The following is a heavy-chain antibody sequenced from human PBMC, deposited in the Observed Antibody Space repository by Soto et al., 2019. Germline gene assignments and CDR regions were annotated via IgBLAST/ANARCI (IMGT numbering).Heavy chain of an antibody. D-gene: IGHD6-6*01. CDR2: ISGSDDST. V-gene: IGHV3-23*01. Sequence: EVQLLESGGGLVQPGASLRLSCAASGFTFSSYAMSWVRQAPGKGLEWDSVISGSDDSTYYADSVKGRFTISRDKSKNTLYLQMNSLRDEDTSVYYCAKRSSSSTFDYWGQGTLVTVSS. J-gene: IGHJ4*02. CDR1: GFTFSSYA. CDR3: AKRSSSSTFDY.